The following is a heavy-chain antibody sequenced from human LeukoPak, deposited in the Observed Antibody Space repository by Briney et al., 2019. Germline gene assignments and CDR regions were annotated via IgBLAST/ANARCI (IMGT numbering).Heavy chain of an antibody. D-gene: IGHD4-11*01. V-gene: IGHV3-7*01. CDR1: GFTFSSYW. J-gene: IGHJ5*02. Sequence: GGSLRLSCAASGFTFSSYWMSWVRQAPGKGLEWVANIKQDGSEKYYVDSVKGRFTISRDDAENSLYLQMNSLRAEDTAVYYCASYSNYGWFDPWGQGTLVTVSS. CDR2: IKQDGSEK. CDR3: ASYSNYGWFDP.